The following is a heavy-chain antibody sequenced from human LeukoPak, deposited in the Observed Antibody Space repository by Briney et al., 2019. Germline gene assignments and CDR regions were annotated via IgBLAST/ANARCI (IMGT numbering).Heavy chain of an antibody. CDR2: ISSSSSYI. J-gene: IGHJ3*02. Sequence: AECLRLSCAASGFTFSSYSMNWVRQAPGKGLEWVSSISSSSSYIYYADSVKGRFTISRDNAKNSLYLQMNSLRAEDTAVYYCARAVYGFDAFDIWGQGTMVTVSS. CDR1: GFTFSSYS. V-gene: IGHV3-21*01. CDR3: ARAVYGFDAFDI. D-gene: IGHD4-17*01.